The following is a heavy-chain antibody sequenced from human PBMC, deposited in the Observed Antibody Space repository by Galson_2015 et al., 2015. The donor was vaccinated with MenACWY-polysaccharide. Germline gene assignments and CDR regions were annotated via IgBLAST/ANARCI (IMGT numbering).Heavy chain of an antibody. CDR2: IYPGDSDT. V-gene: IGHV5-51*03. CDR3: ARIGYCTNGVCYRDWYFDL. CDR1: GYSFTSYW. J-gene: IGHJ2*01. D-gene: IGHD2-8*01. Sequence: QSGAEVKKPGESLKISCTGPGYSFTSYWIGWVRQMPGKGLEWMGIIYPGDSDTRYSPSFQGQVTISADKSISTAYLQWSSLKASDTAMYYCARIGYCTNGVCYRDWYFDLWGRGTLVTVSS.